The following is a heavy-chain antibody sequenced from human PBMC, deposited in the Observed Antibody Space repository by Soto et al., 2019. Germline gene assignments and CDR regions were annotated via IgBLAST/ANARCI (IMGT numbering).Heavy chain of an antibody. CDR2: INRNGST. V-gene: IGHV3-53*01. CDR1: GFLVNSAY. J-gene: IGHJ4*02. Sequence: EVQLVESGGGLIPPGGSLRLSCAASGFLVNSAYMTWVRQAPGKGLEWRSMINRNGSTLYAESVKGRFTISRDNSKNRLDLQMNSLRAEDTAMYYCARSGYSFAWGYWGQGTLVIVTS. CDR3: ARSGYSFAWGY. D-gene: IGHD5-18*01.